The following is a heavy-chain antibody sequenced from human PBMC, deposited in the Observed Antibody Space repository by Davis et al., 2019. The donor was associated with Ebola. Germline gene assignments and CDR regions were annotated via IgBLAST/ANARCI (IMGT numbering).Heavy chain of an antibody. J-gene: IGHJ4*02. V-gene: IGHV3-48*04. CDR3: AGYSYYYDSSGSPFDY. Sequence: GESLKISCAASGFTFSPFGMNWIRQAPGKGLEWISYISSSGSTIYYADSVKGRFTISRDNAKNSLYLQMNSLRAEDTAVYYCAGYSYYYDSSGSPFDYWGQGTLVTVSS. D-gene: IGHD3-22*01. CDR2: ISSSGSTI. CDR1: GFTFSPFG.